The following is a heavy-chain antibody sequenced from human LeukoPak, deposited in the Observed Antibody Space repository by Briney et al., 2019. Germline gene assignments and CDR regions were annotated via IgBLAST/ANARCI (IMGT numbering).Heavy chain of an antibody. Sequence: SETLSLTCAVYGGSFSGYYWSWIRQPPGKGLEWIGEINHSGSTNYNPSLKSRVTISVDTSKNQFSLKLSSVTAADTAVYYCARRVDTMIVAVTRFDPWGQGTLVTVSS. D-gene: IGHD3-22*01. CDR2: INHSGST. V-gene: IGHV4-34*01. J-gene: IGHJ5*02. CDR1: GGSFSGYY. CDR3: ARRVDTMIVAVTRFDP.